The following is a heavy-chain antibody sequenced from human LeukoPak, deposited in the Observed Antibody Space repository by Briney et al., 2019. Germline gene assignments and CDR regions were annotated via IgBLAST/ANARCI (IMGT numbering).Heavy chain of an antibody. Sequence: GGSLRLSCAASGVTFSSYAMSWVRQAPGKGLEWVSAISGSGGSTYYADSVKGRFTISRDNSKNTLYLQMNSLRAEDTAVYYCAKAVLKRITIFGVVINPLDYWGQGTLVTVSS. D-gene: IGHD3-3*01. CDR2: ISGSGGST. CDR3: AKAVLKRITIFGVVINPLDY. CDR1: GVTFSSYA. V-gene: IGHV3-23*01. J-gene: IGHJ4*02.